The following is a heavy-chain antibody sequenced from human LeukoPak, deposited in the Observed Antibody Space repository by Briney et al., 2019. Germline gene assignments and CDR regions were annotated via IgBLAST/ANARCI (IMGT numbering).Heavy chain of an antibody. J-gene: IGHJ4*02. D-gene: IGHD3-22*01. CDR1: GFMFDDYA. CDR3: AKDIHYDSSGYYARKPNPFDY. V-gene: IGHV3-43*02. Sequence: GGSLRISCAASGFMFDDYAMHWVRQAPGKGLEWVSLISGDGGSTYYADSVKGRFTISRDNSKNSLYLQMNSLRTEDTALYYCAKDIHYDSSGYYARKPNPFDYWGQGTLVTVSS. CDR2: ISGDGGST.